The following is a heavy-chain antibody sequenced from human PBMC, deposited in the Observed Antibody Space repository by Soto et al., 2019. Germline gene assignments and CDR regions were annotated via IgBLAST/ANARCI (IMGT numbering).Heavy chain of an antibody. D-gene: IGHD4-17*01. V-gene: IGHV4-31*03. CDR1: GGSISSGGYY. CDR2: IYYSGST. CDR3: AREVYGGKEGRNYYYGMDV. Sequence: QVQLQESGPGLVKPSQTLSLTCTVSGGSISSGGYYWSWIRQHPGKGLEWIGYIYYSGSTYYNPSPKTRVTISVDTSKNLFSLKLSSVTAADTAVYYCAREVYGGKEGRNYYYGMDVWGQGSTFTVSS. J-gene: IGHJ6*02.